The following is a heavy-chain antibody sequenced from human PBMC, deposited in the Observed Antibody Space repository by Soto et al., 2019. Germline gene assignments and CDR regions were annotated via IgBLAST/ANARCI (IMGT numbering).Heavy chain of an antibody. CDR2: IRGSGGGT. V-gene: IGHV3-23*01. CDR1: GFTFSDYA. Sequence: EVQLLESGGGLVQPGGSLRLSCTASGFTFSDYAMSWVRQAPGKGLEWVSGIRGSGGGTYYAGSVKGRFTISRDNSKNTLYRQLNSLRAEDTAVYYCAKALGYCSGTSCYWSNYYMDVWGKGTTVTVSS. D-gene: IGHD2-2*01. CDR3: AKALGYCSGTSCYWSNYYMDV. J-gene: IGHJ6*03.